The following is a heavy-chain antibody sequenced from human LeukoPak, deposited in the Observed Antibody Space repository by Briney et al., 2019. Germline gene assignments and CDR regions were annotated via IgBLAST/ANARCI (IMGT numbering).Heavy chain of an antibody. Sequence: AGGSLRLSCAASGFTFSNYWMHWVRQAPGKGLVWVSRLNADGNSITYADSVRGRFTISRDNAKNTVHLQMNSLRAEDTAVYYCAKYLRDRYFDWSDPFDYWGQGTLVTVSS. D-gene: IGHD3-9*01. J-gene: IGHJ4*02. V-gene: IGHV3-74*01. CDR2: LNADGNSI. CDR1: GFTFSNYW. CDR3: AKYLRDRYFDWSDPFDY.